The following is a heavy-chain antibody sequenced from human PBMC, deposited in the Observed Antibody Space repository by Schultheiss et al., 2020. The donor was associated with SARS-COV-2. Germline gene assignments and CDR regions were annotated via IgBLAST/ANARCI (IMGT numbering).Heavy chain of an antibody. CDR3: ARDRPGSSGYKI. CDR2: IYYSGST. J-gene: IGHJ4*02. D-gene: IGHD3-22*01. CDR1: GGSISSGGYS. Sequence: SETLSLTCAVSGGSISSGGYSWSWIRQPPGKGLEWIGYIYYSGSTYYNPSLKSRVTISVDTSKNQFSLKLSSVTAADTAVYYCARDRPGSSGYKIWGQGTLVTVSS. V-gene: IGHV4-31*11.